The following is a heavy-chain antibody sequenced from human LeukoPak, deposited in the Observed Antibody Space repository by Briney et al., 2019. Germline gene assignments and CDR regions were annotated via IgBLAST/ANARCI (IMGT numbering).Heavy chain of an antibody. V-gene: IGHV4-59*01. J-gene: IGHJ4*02. D-gene: IGHD3-9*01. Sequence: SETLSLTCTVSGGSISSYYWSWIRQPPGKGLEWIGYIYYSGSTSYNPSLKSRVTISVDTSKNQFSLKLSSVTAADTAVYYCARGGYFDWPLDYWGQGTLVTVSS. CDR1: GGSISSYY. CDR2: IYYSGST. CDR3: ARGGYFDWPLDY.